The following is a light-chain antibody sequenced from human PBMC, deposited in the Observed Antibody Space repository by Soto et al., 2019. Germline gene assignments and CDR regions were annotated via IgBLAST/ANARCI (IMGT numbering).Light chain of an antibody. CDR3: QQYATSPPT. J-gene: IGKJ2*01. CDR2: GAS. Sequence: PGTLSFSPGERATLSCRASQSVRSDSLAWYQQKTGQAPRLLIYGASSRAAGIPDRFSGSGSGTDFTLTVSRLEPEDFELFYCQQYATSPPTFGQGTKVEIK. V-gene: IGKV3-20*01. CDR1: QSVRSDS.